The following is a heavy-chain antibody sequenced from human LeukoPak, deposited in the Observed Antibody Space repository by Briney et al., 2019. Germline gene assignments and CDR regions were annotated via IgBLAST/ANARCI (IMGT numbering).Heavy chain of an antibody. Sequence: SETLSLTCTVSGGSISNYYWSWIRQPPGKGLEWIGYIYYSGSTNYNPSLRSRVTISVDTSKNQFSLKLSSVTAADTAVYYCARAPHYCSSTSCYYGMDVWGQGTTVTVSS. CDR3: ARAPHYCSSTSCYYGMDV. V-gene: IGHV4-59*01. J-gene: IGHJ6*02. CDR2: IYYSGST. D-gene: IGHD2-2*01. CDR1: GGSISNYY.